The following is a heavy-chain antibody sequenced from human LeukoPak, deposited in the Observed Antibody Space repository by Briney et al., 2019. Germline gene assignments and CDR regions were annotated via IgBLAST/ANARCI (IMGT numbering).Heavy chain of an antibody. CDR3: AREAHNSGGFDY. D-gene: IGHD6-19*01. J-gene: IGHJ4*02. V-gene: IGHV4-4*07. Sequence: SETLSLTCTVSGGSISSYYWSWIRQPPGKGLEWIGRIYVSGATNYNPSLKSRVIRSLDTSKNHFSLRLTSVTAADTAVYFCAREAHNSGGFDYWGQGTLVTVSS. CDR2: IYVSGAT. CDR1: GGSISSYY.